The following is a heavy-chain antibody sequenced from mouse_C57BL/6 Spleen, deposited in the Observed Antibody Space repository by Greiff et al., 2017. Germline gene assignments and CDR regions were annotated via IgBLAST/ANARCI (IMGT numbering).Heavy chain of an antibody. D-gene: IGHD2-12*01. CDR3: ARERDYSYYGAMDY. J-gene: IGHJ4*01. CDR2: INPSSGYT. CDR1: GYTFTSYT. V-gene: IGHV1-4*01. Sequence: QVQLKQSGAELARPGASVKMSCKASGYTFTSYTMHWVKQRPGQGLEWIGYINPSSGYTKYNQKFKDKATLTADKSSSTAYMQLSSLTSEDSAVYYCARERDYSYYGAMDYWGQGTSVTVSS.